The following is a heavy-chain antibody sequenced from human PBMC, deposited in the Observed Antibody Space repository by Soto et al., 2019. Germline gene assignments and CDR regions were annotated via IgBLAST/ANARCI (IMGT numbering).Heavy chain of an antibody. CDR1: GGSISSYY. Sequence: SETLSLTCTVSGGSISSYYWSWIRQPXGKGLEWIGYIYYSGSTNYNPSLKSRVTMTRNTSISTAYMELSSLRSEDTAVYYCARGYYSSSSAYYYGMDLWGQGTTVTVSS. D-gene: IGHD6-6*01. CDR2: IYYSGST. V-gene: IGHV4-59*01. CDR3: ARGYYSSSSAYYYGMDL. J-gene: IGHJ6*02.